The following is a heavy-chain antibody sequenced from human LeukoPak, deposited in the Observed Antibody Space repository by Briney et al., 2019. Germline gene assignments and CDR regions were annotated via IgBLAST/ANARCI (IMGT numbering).Heavy chain of an antibody. CDR1: GFTFSSYW. CDR2: INSDGSST. Sequence: GGSLRLSFAASGFTFSSYWMHWVRQAPGKGLVWVSRINSDGSSTSYADSVKGRFTISRDNAKNTLYLQMNSLRAENTAVYYCARVRLLWFGELSYHGAFDIWGQGTMVTVSS. D-gene: IGHD3-10*01. J-gene: IGHJ3*02. V-gene: IGHV3-74*01. CDR3: ARVRLLWFGELSYHGAFDI.